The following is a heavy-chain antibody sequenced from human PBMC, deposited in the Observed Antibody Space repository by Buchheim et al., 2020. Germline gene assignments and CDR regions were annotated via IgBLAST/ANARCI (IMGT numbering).Heavy chain of an antibody. D-gene: IGHD2-2*01. J-gene: IGHJ4*02. CDR1: GGFISNYF. CDR3: ARHKGRVLPAAIAY. V-gene: IGHV4-59*08. CDR2: IYYSGST. Sequence: QVQPQESGPGLVKPSETLSLTCTVSGGFISNYFWSWIRQPPGKGLEWIGYIYYSGSTNYNPSLKSRVTISLDTSKNQFSLKLSSVTVADTAVYYCARHKGRVLPAAIAYWGRGTL.